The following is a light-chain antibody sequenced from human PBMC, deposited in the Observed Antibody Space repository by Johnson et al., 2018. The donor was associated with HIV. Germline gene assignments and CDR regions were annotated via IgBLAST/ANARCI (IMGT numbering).Light chain of an antibody. V-gene: IGLV1-51*01. J-gene: IGLJ1*01. CDR2: DNN. CDR1: SSNIGNNS. Sequence: QSVLTQSPSVSAAPGQKVTISCSGSSSNIGNNSVSWYQQLPGTAPKLLIYDNNKRPSGIPDRFSGSKSGPSATLGITGLPPGAEAGYYCGTWDNSLSTGGVFGTGTQVTVL. CDR3: GTWDNSLSTGGV.